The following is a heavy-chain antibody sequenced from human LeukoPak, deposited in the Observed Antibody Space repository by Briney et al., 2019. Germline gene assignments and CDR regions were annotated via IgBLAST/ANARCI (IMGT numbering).Heavy chain of an antibody. CDR3: ARDPGITMVRGIIPYYYYYMDV. V-gene: IGHV3-11*04. D-gene: IGHD3-10*01. CDR1: GFTFSDFH. CDR2: ISGSGNTI. Sequence: GGSMRLSCAVSGFTFSDFHMKWVRQAPGMVRERVSYISGSGNTIYYEDSVRGRFTISRDNAKTSLYLQMNSLRAEDTAVYFCARDPGITMVRGIIPYYYYYMDVWGTGTTVTVSS. J-gene: IGHJ6*03.